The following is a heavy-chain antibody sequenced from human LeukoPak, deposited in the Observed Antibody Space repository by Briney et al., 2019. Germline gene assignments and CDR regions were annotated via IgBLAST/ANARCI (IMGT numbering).Heavy chain of an antibody. Sequence: PSETLSLTRTVSGGSISSSSDYWGWIRQPPGKGLEWIGSIYYSGSTYYNPSLKSRVTISVDTSKNQFSLKLSSVTAADTAVYSCARHSFSSGWKSFDYWGQGTLVTVSS. CDR2: IYYSGST. V-gene: IGHV4-39*01. CDR3: ARHSFSSGWKSFDY. D-gene: IGHD6-19*01. CDR1: GGSISSSSDY. J-gene: IGHJ4*02.